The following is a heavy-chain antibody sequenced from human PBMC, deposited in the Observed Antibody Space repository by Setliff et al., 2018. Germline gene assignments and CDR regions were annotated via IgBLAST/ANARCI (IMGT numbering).Heavy chain of an antibody. CDR3: ARASRFGTVKWRGDYYMDV. CDR1: GYAFTGHY. D-gene: IGHD3-10*01. V-gene: IGHV7-4-1*02. CDR2: INTNTGNP. Sequence: ASVKVSCKASGYAFTGHYIHWVRQAPGQGLEWMGWINTNTGNPSYAQGFTGRFVFSLDTSVSTAYLQISSLKPEDTAVYYCARASRFGTVKWRGDYYMDVWGKGTTVTVSS. J-gene: IGHJ6*03.